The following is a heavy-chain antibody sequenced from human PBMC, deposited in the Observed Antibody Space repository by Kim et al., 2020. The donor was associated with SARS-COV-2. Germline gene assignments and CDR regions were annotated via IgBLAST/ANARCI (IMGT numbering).Heavy chain of an antibody. Sequence: AAAVKGRFTISRDKSNNPLYLQMNSLRAEDTAVYYCAKVEVINPIQAFDIWGQGTMVTVSS. J-gene: IGHJ3*02. V-gene: IGHV3-23*01. D-gene: IGHD3-22*01. CDR3: AKVEVINPIQAFDI.